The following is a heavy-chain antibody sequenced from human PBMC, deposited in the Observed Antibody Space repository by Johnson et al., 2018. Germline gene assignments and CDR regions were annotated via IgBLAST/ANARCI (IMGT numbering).Heavy chain of an antibody. CDR1: GFTFSSYA. V-gene: IGHV3-23*04. CDR3: ARAGTTVVTHHDYYYYRDV. CDR2: ISGSGGST. Sequence: VQLVESGGGLVQPGGSLRLSCAASGFTFSSYAMSWVRQAPGKGLEWVSAISGSGGSTYYADSVKGRFTISRDNSKTTLYLQMNSLRAEDTAVYYFARAGTTVVTHHDYYYYRDVWGKGTTVTVSS. J-gene: IGHJ6*03. D-gene: IGHD4-23*01.